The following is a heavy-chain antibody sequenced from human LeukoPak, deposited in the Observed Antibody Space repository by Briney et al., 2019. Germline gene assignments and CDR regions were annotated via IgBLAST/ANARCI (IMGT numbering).Heavy chain of an antibody. Sequence: GGSLRLSCEASGFTFSRFGMNWVRQAPGKGLEWVAFIQYDESLKCYLGSVKGRFATSRDNSKNKVYLQMNSLRVEDTAVYYCAKDQGVVGSYDAWGQGTLVTVSS. J-gene: IGHJ5*02. D-gene: IGHD3-10*01. V-gene: IGHV3-30*02. CDR1: GFTFSRFG. CDR2: IQYDESLK. CDR3: AKDQGVVGSYDA.